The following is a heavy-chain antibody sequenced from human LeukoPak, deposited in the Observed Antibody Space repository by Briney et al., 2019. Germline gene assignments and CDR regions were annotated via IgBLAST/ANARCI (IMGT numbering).Heavy chain of an antibody. CDR1: GFTSCSYS. D-gene: IGHD3-3*01. Sequence: GGSLRVSCAPSGFTSCSYSMCAVREALGEGLEWVSSISSSSSYIYYADSVKGRFTISRDNAKNSLYLQMNSLRAEDTAVYYCASLVSSGEMDVWGQGTTVTVSS. J-gene: IGHJ6*02. V-gene: IGHV3-21*01. CDR3: ASLVSSGEMDV. CDR2: ISSSSSYI.